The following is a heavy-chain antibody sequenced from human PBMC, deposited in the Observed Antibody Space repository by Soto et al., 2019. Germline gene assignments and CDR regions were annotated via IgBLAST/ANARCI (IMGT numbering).Heavy chain of an antibody. CDR2: IYYSGST. CDR3: ARDGASSSWGVSTYYYYGLDV. CDR1: GASISSYY. V-gene: IGHV4-59*01. J-gene: IGHJ6*02. Sequence: PSETLSLTCTVSGASISSYYWSWIRQPPGKGLEWFGYIYYSGSTSYNPSLKSRVTISVDTSKNQFSLNLSSVTAADTAVYYCARDGASSSWGVSTYYYYGLDVWGQGTTVTVSS. D-gene: IGHD6-13*01.